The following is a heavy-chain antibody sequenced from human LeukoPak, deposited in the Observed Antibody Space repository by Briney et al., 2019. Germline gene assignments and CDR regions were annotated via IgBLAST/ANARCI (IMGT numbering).Heavy chain of an antibody. CDR3: ARDPGSQFDY. J-gene: IGHJ4*02. CDR1: GGSFSSGGYY. V-gene: IGHV4-61*08. CDR2: IYSSGST. Sequence: SQTLSLTCTVSGGSFSSGGYYWGWLRQSPGKGLEDIGYIYSSGSTNYNPSLNSRVTISLDTSKNQFSLKLSSVTAADTAVYYCARDPGSQFDYWGQGTLVTVSS. D-gene: IGHD6-13*01.